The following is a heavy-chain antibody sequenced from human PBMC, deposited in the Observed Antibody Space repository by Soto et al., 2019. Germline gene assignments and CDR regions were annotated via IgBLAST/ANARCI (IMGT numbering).Heavy chain of an antibody. CDR2: INHSGST. Sequence: SETLSLTCAVYGGSFSGYYWSWIRQPPGKGLEWIGEINHSGSTNYNPSLKSRVTISVDTSKNQFSLKLSSVTAAYTAVYYCASRGRYCSGGRCTNEDVCGHGTTSTASS. CDR1: GGSFSGYY. J-gene: IGHJ6*02. V-gene: IGHV4-34*01. D-gene: IGHD2-15*01. CDR3: ASRGRYCSGGRCTNEDV.